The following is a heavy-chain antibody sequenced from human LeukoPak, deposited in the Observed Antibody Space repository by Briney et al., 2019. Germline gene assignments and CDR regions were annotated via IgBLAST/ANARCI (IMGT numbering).Heavy chain of an antibody. J-gene: IGHJ4*02. CDR3: VTDRGWQSFDC. Sequence: PGGSLSLTCAASGFTFSTYWMTWVRQAPGKGLERVANINVDGSETYYVDSVKGRFTISRDNAKNSVYLQMNSLDAEDTAVYYCVTDRGWQSFDCWGQGSLVTVSS. CDR2: INVDGSET. D-gene: IGHD3-10*01. CDR1: GFTFSTYW. V-gene: IGHV3-7*01.